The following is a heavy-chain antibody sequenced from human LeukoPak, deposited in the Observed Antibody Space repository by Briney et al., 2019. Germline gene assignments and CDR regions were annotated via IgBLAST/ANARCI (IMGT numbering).Heavy chain of an antibody. D-gene: IGHD3-10*01. Sequence: KTSETLSLTCTVSGGSISSYYWSWIRQPAGKGLEWIGRIYTSGSTNYNPSLKSRVTISVDTSKNQFSLKLSSVTAADTAVYYCASTATTGFRGYFDYWGQGTLVTVSS. CDR2: IYTSGST. J-gene: IGHJ4*02. V-gene: IGHV4-4*07. CDR3: ASTATTGFRGYFDY. CDR1: GGSISSYY.